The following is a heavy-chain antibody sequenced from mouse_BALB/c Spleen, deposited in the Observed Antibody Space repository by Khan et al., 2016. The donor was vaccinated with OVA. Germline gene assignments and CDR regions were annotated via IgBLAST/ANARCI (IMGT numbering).Heavy chain of an antibody. CDR2: INPSTAYT. D-gene: IGHD1-1*01. J-gene: IGHJ2*01. CDR3: ARRGRRWDFDY. Sequence: ESGAELAKPGASVKMSCKASGYTFINYWILWVKQRPGQGLEWIGYINPSTAYTEYNQNFKDKATLTADKSSRTAYMQLSSLTSEDSAVDYCARRGRRWDFDYWGQGTTLTVSA. CDR1: GYTFINYW. V-gene: IGHV1-7*01.